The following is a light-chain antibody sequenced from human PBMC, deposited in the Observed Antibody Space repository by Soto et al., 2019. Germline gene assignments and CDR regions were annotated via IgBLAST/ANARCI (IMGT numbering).Light chain of an antibody. V-gene: IGKV1-5*03. Sequence: IRVSMSAVALSRSVGARVTITCRASQSISSWLAWYQQKPGKAPKLLIYKASSLKSGVPSRFSGSGSGTEFTLTISSLQPDDFATYYCQHYNSYANAFGQGTRLDIK. J-gene: IGKJ1*01. CDR1: QSISSW. CDR2: KAS. CDR3: QHYNSYANA.